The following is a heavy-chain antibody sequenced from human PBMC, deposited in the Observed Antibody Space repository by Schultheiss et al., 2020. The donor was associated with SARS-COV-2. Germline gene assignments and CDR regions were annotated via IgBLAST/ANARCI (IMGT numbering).Heavy chain of an antibody. CDR3: ARADPTAGTRSWGGMDV. CDR2: IWYDGSNK. D-gene: IGHD1-1*01. CDR1: GFTFSSYG. Sequence: GESLKISCAASGFTFSSYGMHWVRQAPGKGLEWVAVIWYDGSNKYYADSVKGRFTISRDNSKNTLYLQMNSLRAEDTAVYYCARADPTAGTRSWGGMDVWGQGTTVTVSS. V-gene: IGHV3-33*08. J-gene: IGHJ6*02.